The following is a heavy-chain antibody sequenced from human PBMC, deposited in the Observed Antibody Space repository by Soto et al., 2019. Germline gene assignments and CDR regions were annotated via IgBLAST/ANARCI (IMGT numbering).Heavy chain of an antibody. CDR1: GGSISTYY. CDR2: IYYSGST. CDR3: ARGKSPFTFDY. J-gene: IGHJ4*02. V-gene: IGHV4-59*01. Sequence: PSETLSLTCTVSGGSISTYYWSWIRQPPGKGLEWIGYIYYSGSTNYNPSLKSRVTISEDASKNQFSLKLSSVTAADTAVYYCARGKSPFTFDYWGRGTLVTVSS. D-gene: IGHD3-10*01.